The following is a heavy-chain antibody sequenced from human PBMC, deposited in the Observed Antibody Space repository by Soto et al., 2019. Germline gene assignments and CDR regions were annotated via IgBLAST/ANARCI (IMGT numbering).Heavy chain of an antibody. J-gene: IGHJ4*02. V-gene: IGHV3-74*01. Sequence: GGSLRLSCAPSGFIFRNYLMHWVRQAPGKGLVWISRINSDGSSASYADSVKGRFTISRDNAKNTLHLQMHSLRDEDTAVYYCARDGYHGFDYWGQGSMVTVSS. CDR2: INSDGSSA. CDR1: GFIFRNYL. CDR3: ARDGYHGFDY. D-gene: IGHD5-12*01.